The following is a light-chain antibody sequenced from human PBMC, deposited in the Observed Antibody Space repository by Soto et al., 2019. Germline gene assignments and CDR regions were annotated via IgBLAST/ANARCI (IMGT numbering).Light chain of an antibody. CDR2: AAS. CDR1: QSISSY. Sequence: DIQMTQSPSSLSASVGDRVTITCRASQSISSYLNWYQQKPGKAPKLLIYAASSLQSGVTSRFSGSGSGSDFTLTISSLQPEDFATYYCQQSYSTPGTFGQGTNVEIK. V-gene: IGKV1-39*01. J-gene: IGKJ1*01. CDR3: QQSYSTPGT.